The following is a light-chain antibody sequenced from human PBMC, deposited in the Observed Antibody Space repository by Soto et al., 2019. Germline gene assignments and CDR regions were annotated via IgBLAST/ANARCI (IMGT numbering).Light chain of an antibody. J-gene: IGKJ2*01. CDR2: GAS. V-gene: IGKV3-15*01. CDR3: QQYNNWPPYT. Sequence: DTVMMQSPATLSVSPGERATLSCRASQSVSSNLAWYQQKPGQAPRLLIYGASTRATGIPARFSGSGSGTEFTLTISSLQSEDFAVYYCQQYNNWPPYTFGQGTKLEIK. CDR1: QSVSSN.